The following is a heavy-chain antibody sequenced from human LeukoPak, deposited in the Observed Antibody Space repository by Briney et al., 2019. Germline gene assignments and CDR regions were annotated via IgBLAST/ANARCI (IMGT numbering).Heavy chain of an antibody. CDR2: IWYDGSNK. D-gene: IGHD3-22*01. J-gene: IGHJ5*02. V-gene: IGHV3-33*01. Sequence: GRSLRLSCAASGFTFSSYGMHWVRQAPGKGLEWVAVIWYDGSNKYYADSVKGRFTISRDNAKNSLYLQMNSLRAEDTAVYYCARMQDDSSIFWWFDPWGQGTLVTVSS. CDR3: ARMQDDSSIFWWFDP. CDR1: GFTFSSYG.